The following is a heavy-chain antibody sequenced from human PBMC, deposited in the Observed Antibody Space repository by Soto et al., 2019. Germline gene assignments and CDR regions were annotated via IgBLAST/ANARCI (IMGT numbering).Heavy chain of an antibody. Sequence: QVQLVESGGGVVQPGRSLRLSCAASGFTFSSYAMHWVRQAPGKGLEWVAVISYDGSNKYYADSVKGRFTISRDNSKNTLYLQMNSLRAEDTALYYCAKGSSYSRGWFDPWGQGALVTVSS. CDR1: GFTFSSYA. CDR2: ISYDGSNK. D-gene: IGHD6-13*01. J-gene: IGHJ5*02. V-gene: IGHV3-30-3*01. CDR3: AKGSSYSRGWFDP.